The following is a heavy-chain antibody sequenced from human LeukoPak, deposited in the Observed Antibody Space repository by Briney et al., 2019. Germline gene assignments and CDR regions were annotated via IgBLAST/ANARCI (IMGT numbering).Heavy chain of an antibody. V-gene: IGHV3-15*01. Sequence: GGSLRLSCAASGFTFSNDWMRWVRQAPGKGLEWAGRIKSKTDGGTTDYAAPVKGRFTISRDDSKNTLYLQMNSLKTEDTALYYCTTILRIAAAGPFDYWGQGTLVTVSS. D-gene: IGHD6-13*01. J-gene: IGHJ4*02. CDR2: IKSKTDGGTT. CDR1: GFTFSNDW. CDR3: TTILRIAAAGPFDY.